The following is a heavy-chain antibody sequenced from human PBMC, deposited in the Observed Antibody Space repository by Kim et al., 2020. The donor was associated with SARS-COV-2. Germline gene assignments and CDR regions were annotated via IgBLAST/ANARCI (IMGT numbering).Heavy chain of an antibody. CDR3: ARRLYYDILTGYSVYFDY. J-gene: IGHJ4*02. CDR1: GGSFSGYY. Sequence: SETLSLTSAVYGGSFSGYYWSWIRQPPGKGLEWIGEINHSGSTNYNPSLKSRVTISVDTSKNQFSLKLSSVTAADTAVYYCARRLYYDILTGYSVYFDYWGQGTLVTVSS. CDR2: INHSGST. V-gene: IGHV4-34*01. D-gene: IGHD3-9*01.